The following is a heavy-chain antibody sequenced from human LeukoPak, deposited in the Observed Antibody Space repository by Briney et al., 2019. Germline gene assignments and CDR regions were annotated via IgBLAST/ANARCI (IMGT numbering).Heavy chain of an antibody. V-gene: IGHV3-48*01. Sequence: PGGSLRLSCAASGFTFSSYSVNWARQAPGTGLEGVSYISSSSSTIYYADSVKGRFTISRDNSKNTLYLQMNSLRAEDTAVYYCATLSCYRGLDYWGQGTLVTVSS. CDR2: ISSSSSTI. CDR1: GFTFSSYS. J-gene: IGHJ4*02. D-gene: IGHD2-2*02. CDR3: ATLSCYRGLDY.